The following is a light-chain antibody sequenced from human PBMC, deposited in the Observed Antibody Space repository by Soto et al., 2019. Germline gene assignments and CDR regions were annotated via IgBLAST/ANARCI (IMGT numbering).Light chain of an antibody. CDR3: QHYDSSVLT. CDR2: ATS. J-gene: IGKJ3*01. V-gene: IGKV3-20*01. Sequence: IVLTQSPGTLSLSPGEGATLSCRASQTISYRSLAWYQHTPGRAPRLLIYATSSRADGIPDRFSGSMSGTDFTLSISRLEPDDFAVYYCQHYDSSVLTFGPGTKVDLK. CDR1: QTISYRS.